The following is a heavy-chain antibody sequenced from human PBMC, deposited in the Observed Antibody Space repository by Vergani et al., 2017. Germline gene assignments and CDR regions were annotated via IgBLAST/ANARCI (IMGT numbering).Heavy chain of an antibody. D-gene: IGHD3-10*01. Sequence: VQLVESGGGVVQPGRSLRLSCAASGFTFSSYAMSWVRQAPGKGLEWVSAISGSGGSTYYADSVKGRFTISRDNSKNTLYLQMNSLRAEDTAMYYCARREGSGSYYSWFDPWGQGTLVTVSS. V-gene: IGHV3-23*04. CDR1: GFTFSSYA. J-gene: IGHJ5*02. CDR2: ISGSGGST. CDR3: ARREGSGSYYSWFDP.